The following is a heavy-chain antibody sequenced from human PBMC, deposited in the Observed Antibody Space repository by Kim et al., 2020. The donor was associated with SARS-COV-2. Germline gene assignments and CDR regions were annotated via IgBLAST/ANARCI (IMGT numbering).Heavy chain of an antibody. V-gene: IGHV1-2*02. D-gene: IGHD1-26*01. J-gene: IGHJ4*01. CDR3: ARRDSATTYGSWGGYYYF. CDR2: INPNSGGT. Sequence: ASVKVSCEASGYTFTTHFLHWVRQAPGQGLEWMGWINPNSGGTKYTEKFQGRVAMSRDTSINTAYMELSGLTSDDTAVYYCARRDSATTYGSWGGYYYF. CDR1: GYTFTTHF.